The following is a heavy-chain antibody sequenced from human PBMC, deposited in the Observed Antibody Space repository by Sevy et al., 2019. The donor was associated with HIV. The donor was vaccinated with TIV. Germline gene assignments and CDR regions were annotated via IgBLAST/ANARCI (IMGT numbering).Heavy chain of an antibody. D-gene: IGHD3-3*01. Sequence: ASVKVSCKASGYTFTSYGISWVRQAPGQGLEWMGWISAYNGNTNYAQKLQGRVTMTTDTSTSTAYMELRSLRSEDTAVYYCARGRGYYGPNGGLAEDYGMDVWGQGTTVTVSS. CDR1: GYTFTSYG. CDR2: ISAYNGNT. J-gene: IGHJ6*02. V-gene: IGHV1-18*01. CDR3: ARGRGYYGPNGGLAEDYGMDV.